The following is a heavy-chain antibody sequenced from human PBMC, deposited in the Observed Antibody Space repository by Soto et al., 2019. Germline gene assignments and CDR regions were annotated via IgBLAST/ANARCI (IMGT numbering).Heavy chain of an antibody. CDR1: GDSISSYY. CDR2: IYYRGIT. V-gene: IGHV4-59*01. D-gene: IGHD1-20*01. Sequence: PSETLSLTCTVSGDSISSYYWSWIRQPPGKGLEWIGYIYYRGITKYNPSLKSRVTISEDTSKNQFSLRLTSVTAADTAVYYCAGGRPPNNINYYYYMDGWGKGTTVTVSS. CDR3: AGGRPPNNINYYYYMDG. J-gene: IGHJ6*03.